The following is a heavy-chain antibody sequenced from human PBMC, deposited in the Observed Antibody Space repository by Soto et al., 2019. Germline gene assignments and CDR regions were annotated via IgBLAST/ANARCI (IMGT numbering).Heavy chain of an antibody. J-gene: IGHJ6*02. Sequence: VHLVESGGGVVQPRTSLRLSCAASGFSFSDYGMHWVRQAPGKGLEWLTIIWFDASHEYYADSVKGRFTISRDNSNNTLYLQLNSLTADDTAVYFCARDQGRATADGPLGNGLDVWGQGTAVTVSS. D-gene: IGHD6-13*01. V-gene: IGHV3-33*01. CDR3: ARDQGRATADGPLGNGLDV. CDR2: IWFDASHE. CDR1: GFSFSDYG.